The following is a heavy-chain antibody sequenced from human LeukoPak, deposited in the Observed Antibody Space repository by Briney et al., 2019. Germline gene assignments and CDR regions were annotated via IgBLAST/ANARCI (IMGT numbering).Heavy chain of an antibody. D-gene: IGHD6-19*01. CDR1: GFTFSNYG. CDR3: AKPPHMYPGYNSGWAFEY. Sequence: GGSLRLSCAPSGFTFSNYGMHWVRQAPGKGLEWVAVISYDGSNKYYADSVKGRFTISRDNPKNTLYLQMNSLRAEDTAVYYCAKPPHMYPGYNSGWAFEYWGQGTLVTVSS. CDR2: ISYDGSNK. J-gene: IGHJ4*02. V-gene: IGHV3-30*18.